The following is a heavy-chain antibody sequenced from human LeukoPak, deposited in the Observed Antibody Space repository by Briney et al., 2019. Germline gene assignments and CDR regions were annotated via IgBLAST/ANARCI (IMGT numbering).Heavy chain of an antibody. J-gene: IGHJ4*02. CDR2: ISSSSSYI. CDR3: ASGIAVANFDY. CDR1: GFTFSSYS. Sequence: GGSLSLSCAASGFTFSSYSMNWVRQAPGKGLEWVSSISSSSSYIYYADSVKGRFTISRDNAKNSLYLQMNSLRAEDTAVYYCASGIAVANFDYWGQGTLVTVSS. D-gene: IGHD6-19*01. V-gene: IGHV3-21*01.